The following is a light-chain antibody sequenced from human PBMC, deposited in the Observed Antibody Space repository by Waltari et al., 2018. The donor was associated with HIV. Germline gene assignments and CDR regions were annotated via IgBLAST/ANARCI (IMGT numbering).Light chain of an antibody. V-gene: IGKV1-17*01. CDR2: TAF. J-gene: IGKJ2*01. CDR3: LQYSNYPFT. Sequence: DIQMTQSPSSLSASVGDRVTITCRASRGIRNALGWYQQKPGQAPKRLIYTAFTLQSGVPSRFSGSGSGTDFTLTISSLQPDDFATYYCLQYSNYPFTFGQGTKLEIK. CDR1: RGIRNA.